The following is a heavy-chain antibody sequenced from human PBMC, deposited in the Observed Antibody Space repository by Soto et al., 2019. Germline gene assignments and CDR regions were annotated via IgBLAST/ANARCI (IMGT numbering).Heavy chain of an antibody. J-gene: IGHJ6*02. Sequence: PGGSLRLSCSASGFTFSSYAMHWVRQAPGKGLEYVSAISSNGGSTYYADSVKGRFTISRDNSKNTLYLQMSSLRAEETAVYYCVKSGKFTYDFWSGYYYYGMDVWGQGTTVTVSS. V-gene: IGHV3-64D*06. D-gene: IGHD3-3*01. CDR3: VKSGKFTYDFWSGYYYYGMDV. CDR1: GFTFSSYA. CDR2: ISSNGGST.